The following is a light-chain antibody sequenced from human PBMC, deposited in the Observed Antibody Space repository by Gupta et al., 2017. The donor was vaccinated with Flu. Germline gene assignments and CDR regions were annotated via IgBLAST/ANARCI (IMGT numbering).Light chain of an antibody. CDR1: QSISSW. CDR3: QQYNSYSRT. CDR2: KAS. J-gene: IGKJ1*01. Sequence: DIQLTPSPSPLSASVGDRVTITCRASQSISSWLAWYQQKPGKAPKLLIYKASSLESGVPSRFSGSGSGTEFTLTISSLQPDDFATYYCQQYNSYSRTFGQGTKVEIK. V-gene: IGKV1-5*03.